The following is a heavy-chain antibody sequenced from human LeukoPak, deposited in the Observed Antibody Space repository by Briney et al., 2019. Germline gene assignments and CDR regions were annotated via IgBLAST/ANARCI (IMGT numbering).Heavy chain of an antibody. Sequence: GGSLRLSCAASGFTFSSYAMTWVRQAPGKGLEWLSHISGTGGDTYYADSVKGRFSISRDNSKNTLYLQMNTLGAEDTAVYYCAKGASSTTRRWFDPWGQGTLVTVSS. V-gene: IGHV3-23*01. CDR1: GFTFSSYA. D-gene: IGHD6-13*01. J-gene: IGHJ5*02. CDR3: AKGASSTTRRWFDP. CDR2: ISGTGGDT.